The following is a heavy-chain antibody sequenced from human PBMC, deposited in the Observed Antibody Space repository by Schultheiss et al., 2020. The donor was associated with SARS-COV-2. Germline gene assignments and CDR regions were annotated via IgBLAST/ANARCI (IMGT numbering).Heavy chain of an antibody. CDR1: GFTFSSYG. CDR2: ISYDGSNK. J-gene: IGHJ4*02. D-gene: IGHD6-13*01. CDR3: ARERPLPRIAAGVFDY. V-gene: IGHV3-30*03. Sequence: GESLKISCAASGFTFSSYGMHWVRQAPGKGLEWVAVISYDGSNKYYADSVKGRFTISRDNSKNTLYLQMNSLRAEDTAVYYCARERPLPRIAAGVFDYWGQGTLVTVSS.